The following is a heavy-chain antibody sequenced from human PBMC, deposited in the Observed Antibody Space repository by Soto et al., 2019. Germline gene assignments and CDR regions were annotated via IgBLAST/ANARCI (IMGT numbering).Heavy chain of an antibody. CDR1: GGSFSGYY. Sequence: SETLSLTCAVYGGSFSGYYWSWIRQPPGKGLEWNGEINHSGSTNYNPSLKSRVTISVDTSKNQFSLKLSSVTAADTAVYYCARHKRFLDRKNYYYYGMDVWGQGTTVTVSS. CDR2: INHSGST. V-gene: IGHV4-34*01. CDR3: ARHKRFLDRKNYYYYGMDV. J-gene: IGHJ6*02. D-gene: IGHD3-3*01.